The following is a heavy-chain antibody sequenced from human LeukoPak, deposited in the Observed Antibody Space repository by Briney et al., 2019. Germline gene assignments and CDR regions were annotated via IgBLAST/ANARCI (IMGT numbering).Heavy chain of an antibody. CDR2: IYYSGST. V-gene: IGHV4-61*08. CDR1: GGSVNSGDYY. CDR3: ARDHSGTNYVMD. D-gene: IGHD4/OR15-4a*01. Sequence: PSETLSLTCTVSGGSVNSGDYYWSWIRQPPGTGLEWIGYIYYSGSTNYNPSLKSRVTISVDTSKSQFSLKLRSVTAADTAVYYCARDHSGTNYVMDWGQGTLVTVSS. J-gene: IGHJ4*02.